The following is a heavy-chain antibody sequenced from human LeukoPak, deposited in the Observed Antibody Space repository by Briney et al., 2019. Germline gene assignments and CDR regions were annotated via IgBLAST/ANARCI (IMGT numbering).Heavy chain of an antibody. D-gene: IGHD6-19*01. CDR2: INPNSGGT. V-gene: IGHV1-2*02. CDR3: ARGGAPLRRYSSGWYGGYFDY. CDR1: GYTFTGYY. J-gene: IGHJ4*02. Sequence: ASVKVSCKASGYTFTGYYMHWVRQAPGQGLEWMGWINPNSGGTNYAQKFQGRVTMTRDTSISTAYMELSRLRSDDTAVYYCARGGAPLRRYSSGWYGGYFDYWGQGTLVTVSS.